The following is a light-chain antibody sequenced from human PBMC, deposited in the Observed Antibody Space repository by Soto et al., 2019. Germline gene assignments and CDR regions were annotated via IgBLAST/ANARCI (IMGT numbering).Light chain of an antibody. CDR1: SSDVGSYNL. CDR3: RSYAGSSPVV. Sequence: QSALTQPAAVSGSPGQSITISCTGTSSDVGSYNLVSWYQQHPGKAPKLMIYEGSKRPSGVSNRFSGSKSGNTASLTISGPQAEDEADYYCRSYAGSSPVVFGGGTKLTVL. V-gene: IGLV2-23*01. J-gene: IGLJ2*01. CDR2: EGS.